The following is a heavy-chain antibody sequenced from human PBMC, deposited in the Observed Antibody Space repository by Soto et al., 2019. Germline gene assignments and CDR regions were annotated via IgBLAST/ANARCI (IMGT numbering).Heavy chain of an antibody. V-gene: IGHV4-39*01. CDR1: GGSISSSSYY. CDR3: ASRPVDTAMVIFDY. Sequence: SDTLSLTCTVSGGSISSSSYYWGWIRQPPGKGLEWIRSIYYSGSTYYNPSLKSRVTISVDTSKNQFSLKLSSVTAADTAVYYCASRPVDTAMVIFDYWGQGTLVTVSS. CDR2: IYYSGST. D-gene: IGHD5-18*01. J-gene: IGHJ4*02.